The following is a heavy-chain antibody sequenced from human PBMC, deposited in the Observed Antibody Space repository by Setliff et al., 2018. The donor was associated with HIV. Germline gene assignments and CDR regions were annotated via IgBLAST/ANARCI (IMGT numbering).Heavy chain of an antibody. J-gene: IGHJ4*02. CDR1: GGTFSTYV. CDR2: ITPVLRTT. D-gene: IGHD2-21*01. V-gene: IGHV1-69*06. CDR3: ARDHQTMLWLDY. Sequence: SVKVSCKASGGTFSTYVWTWVRQAPGQGLEWMGGITPVLRTTKYAQKFQGRVTITADMSTSTVHMELSSLTSEDTAIYYCARDHQTMLWLDYWGQGTLVTVSS.